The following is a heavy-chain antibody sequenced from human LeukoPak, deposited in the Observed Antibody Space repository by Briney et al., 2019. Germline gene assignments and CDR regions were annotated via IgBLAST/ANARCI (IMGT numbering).Heavy chain of an antibody. Sequence: GGSLRLSCAASGSTFSSYSMTWVRQAPGKGLEWVSSISSSSSYIYYADSVKGRFTISRDNAKNSLYLQMNSLRAEDTAVYYCARYYCSSTSCYTPYYMDVWGKGTTVTVSS. CDR3: ARYYCSSTSCYTPYYMDV. V-gene: IGHV3-21*01. CDR2: ISSSSSYI. CDR1: GSTFSSYS. D-gene: IGHD2-2*02. J-gene: IGHJ6*03.